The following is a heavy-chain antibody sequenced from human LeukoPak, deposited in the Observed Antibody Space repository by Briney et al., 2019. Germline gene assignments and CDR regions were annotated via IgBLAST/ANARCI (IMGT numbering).Heavy chain of an antibody. J-gene: IGHJ4*02. CDR1: GFTFSSYG. D-gene: IGHD6-13*01. V-gene: IGHV3-30*18. CDR2: ISYDGSNK. Sequence: PGGSLRLSCAASGFTFSSYGMPWVRQAPGKGLEWVAVISYDGSNKYYADSVKGRFTISRDNSKNTLYLQMNSLRAEDTAVYYCAKDLIAAAGSQYDYWGQGTLVTVSS. CDR3: AKDLIAAAGSQYDY.